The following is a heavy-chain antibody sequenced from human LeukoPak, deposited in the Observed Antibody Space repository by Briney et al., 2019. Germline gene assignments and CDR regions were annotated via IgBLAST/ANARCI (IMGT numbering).Heavy chain of an antibody. CDR2: IRNKLNSYTT. Sequence: GGSLRLSCAASGFTFSDHFMDWVRQGPGKGLEWVGRIRNKLNSYTTEYAASVKGRFTISRDDSQNSLYLQMNSLKTEDTAVYYCVAMIRGVGYWGQGTLVTVPS. J-gene: IGHJ4*02. CDR3: VAMIRGVGY. D-gene: IGHD3-10*01. CDR1: GFTFSDHF. V-gene: IGHV3-72*01.